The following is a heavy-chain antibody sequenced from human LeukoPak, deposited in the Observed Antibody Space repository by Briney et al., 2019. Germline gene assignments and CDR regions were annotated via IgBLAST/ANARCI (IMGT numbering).Heavy chain of an antibody. CDR1: GFTFSSYE. Sequence: GGSLRLSCAASGFTFSSYEMNWVGQAPGKGLEGVSYISSSGSTIYYADSVKGRFTISRDNAKNSLYLQMNSLRAEDTAVYYCARDPVVPAAIDYFDYWGQGTLVTVSS. V-gene: IGHV3-48*03. D-gene: IGHD2-2*02. J-gene: IGHJ4*02. CDR3: ARDPVVPAAIDYFDY. CDR2: ISSSGSTI.